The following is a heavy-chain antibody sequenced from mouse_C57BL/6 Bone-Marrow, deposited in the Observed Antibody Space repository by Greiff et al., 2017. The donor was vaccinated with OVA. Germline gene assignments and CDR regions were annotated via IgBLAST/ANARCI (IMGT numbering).Heavy chain of an antibody. D-gene: IGHD4-1*01. V-gene: IGHV5-6*01. CDR1: GFTFSSYG. J-gene: IGHJ1*03. Sequence: EVQRVESGGDLVKPGGSLKLSCAASGFTFSSYGMSWVRQTPDKRLEWVATISSGGSYTYYPDSVKGRFTISRDNAKNTRYLTMSSLKSEDTAMYYCARPVNWDWYFDVWGTGTTVTVSS. CDR3: ARPVNWDWYFDV. CDR2: ISSGGSYT.